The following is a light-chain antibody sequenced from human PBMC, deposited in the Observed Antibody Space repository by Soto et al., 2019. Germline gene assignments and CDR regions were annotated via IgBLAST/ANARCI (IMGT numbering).Light chain of an antibody. V-gene: IGKV1-5*01. CDR1: QSIGRF. J-gene: IGKJ1*01. CDR2: DAS. CDR3: QQCYMGWT. Sequence: IQMAISPSTVSASMGDRVTITFRASQSIGRFLAWYQHQPGKAPKLLIYDASTLESGVPSRFSGTGSGTEFTFSITSLQPEDFGTYYCQQCYMGWTFGQGTKVDI.